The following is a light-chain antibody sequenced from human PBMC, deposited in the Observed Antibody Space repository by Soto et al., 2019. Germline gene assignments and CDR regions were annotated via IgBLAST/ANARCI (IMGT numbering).Light chain of an antibody. V-gene: IGKV1-5*03. CDR3: QQYDTYSYT. Sequence: DIQMTQSPSTLSASLGDRVTITCRASQSISSWLAWYQQKPGKAPKLLIYKASSLESGVPSRFSGSGSGTEFTLTISSLQPDDFGTYYCQQYDTYSYTFGQGTKVDIK. CDR1: QSISSW. CDR2: KAS. J-gene: IGKJ2*01.